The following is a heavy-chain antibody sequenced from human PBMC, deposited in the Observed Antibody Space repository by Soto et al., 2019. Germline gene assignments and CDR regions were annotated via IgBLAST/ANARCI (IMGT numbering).Heavy chain of an antibody. D-gene: IGHD6-6*01. CDR3: ARIAAKDAFDM. Sequence: GWSLRLSCAASGFTFSSYAMHWVRQAPGKGLEWVAVISYDGSNKYYADSVKGRFTISRDNSKNTLYLQMKSLRAEDTAVYYCARIAAKDAFDMWGQGTMVTVSS. V-gene: IGHV3-30-3*01. CDR1: GFTFSSYA. CDR2: ISYDGSNK. J-gene: IGHJ3*02.